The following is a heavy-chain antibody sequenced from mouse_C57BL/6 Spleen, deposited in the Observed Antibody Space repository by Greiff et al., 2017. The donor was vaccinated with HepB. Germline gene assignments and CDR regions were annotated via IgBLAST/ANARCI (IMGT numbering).Heavy chain of an antibody. V-gene: IGHV1-81*01. J-gene: IGHJ2*01. CDR1: GYTFTSYG. Sequence: QVQLQQSGAELVRPGASVKLSCKASGYTFTSYGISWVKQRTGQGLEWIGEIYPRSGDTYYNEKFKGKATLTADRSSSTAYMELRSLTSEDSAVYYCARHYCGSDCDYWGQGTTLTVSS. D-gene: IGHD1-1*01. CDR3: ARHYCGSDCDY. CDR2: IYPRSGDT.